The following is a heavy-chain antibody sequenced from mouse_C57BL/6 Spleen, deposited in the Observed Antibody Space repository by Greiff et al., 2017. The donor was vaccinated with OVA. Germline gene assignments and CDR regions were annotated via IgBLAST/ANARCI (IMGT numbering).Heavy chain of an antibody. V-gene: IGHV1-55*01. CDR3: VRALITTVVATEYFDV. Sequence: QVQLKQPGAELVKPGASVKMSCKASGYTFTSYWITWVKQRPGQGLEWIGDIYPGSGSTNYNEKFKSKATLTVDKSSSTAYMQLSSLTSEDSAVYYCVRALITTVVATEYFDVWGTGTTVTVSS. J-gene: IGHJ1*03. CDR1: GYTFTSYW. D-gene: IGHD1-1*01. CDR2: IYPGSGST.